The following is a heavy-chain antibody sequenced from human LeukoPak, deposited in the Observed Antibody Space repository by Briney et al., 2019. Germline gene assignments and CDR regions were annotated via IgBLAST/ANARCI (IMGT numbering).Heavy chain of an antibody. V-gene: IGHV5-51*01. D-gene: IGHD3-22*01. CDR1: GYSFTNYW. Sequence: GESLKISCKGSGYSFTNYWIGWVRQMPGKGLEWMGIIYPGDSHTRYSPSFQGQVTISADKSISTAYLQWSSLKASDTAMYYCARHFPYYDSSGYLLDYWGQGTLVTVFS. J-gene: IGHJ4*02. CDR2: IYPGDSHT. CDR3: ARHFPYYDSSGYLLDY.